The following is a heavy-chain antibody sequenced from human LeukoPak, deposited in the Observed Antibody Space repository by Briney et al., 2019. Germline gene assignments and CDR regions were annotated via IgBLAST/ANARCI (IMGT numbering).Heavy chain of an antibody. J-gene: IGHJ6*03. CDR3: ARQLYSSGSYYAPMDV. V-gene: IGHV4-39*01. Sequence: SETLSLTCTVSGGSISSSIYFWGWIRQPPGKGLEWIGSIHYSGSTYHDPSLKSRVTVSLDTSKNQFSLKLSSVTATDTAVYYCARQLYSSGSYYAPMDVWGKGTTVTISS. CDR1: GGSISSSIYF. CDR2: IHYSGST. D-gene: IGHD3-10*01.